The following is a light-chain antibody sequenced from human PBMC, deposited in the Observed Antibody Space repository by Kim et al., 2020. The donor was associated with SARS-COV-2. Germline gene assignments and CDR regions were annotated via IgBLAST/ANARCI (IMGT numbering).Light chain of an antibody. CDR2: GKN. V-gene: IGLV3-19*01. J-gene: IGLJ2*01. CDR1: SLRKYY. Sequence: SSELTQDPAVSVALGQTVRITCQGDSLRKYYATWYQQKPGQAPVLLISGKNNRPSGIPDRFSGSSSGNTASLTIAGAQAEDEADYYCNSRDNSHNVIFGGGTQLTVL. CDR3: NSRDNSHNVI.